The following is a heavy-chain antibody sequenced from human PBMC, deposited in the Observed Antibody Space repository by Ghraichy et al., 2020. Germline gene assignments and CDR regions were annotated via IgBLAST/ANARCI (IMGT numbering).Heavy chain of an antibody. J-gene: IGHJ3*02. V-gene: IGHV3-33*06. CDR1: GFTFNSYG. Sequence: GGSLRLSCAASGFTFNSYGMHWVRQAPGKGLEWVASRWYDGSKKNYAESVKGRFTISRDNFRTTVFLEMDSLRDEDTAVYHCAKDVVPRPANALDIWGQGTMVTVSS. D-gene: IGHD4-23*01. CDR3: AKDVVPRPANALDI. CDR2: RWYDGSKK.